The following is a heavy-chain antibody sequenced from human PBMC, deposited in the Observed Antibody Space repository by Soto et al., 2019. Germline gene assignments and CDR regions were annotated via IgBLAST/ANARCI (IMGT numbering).Heavy chain of an antibody. CDR1: GGSISSYY. V-gene: IGHV4-59*01. J-gene: IGHJ6*03. CDR2: IYYSGST. D-gene: IGHD3-16*02. CDR3: ARVWDYDYIWGSYRSYYYYMDV. Sequence: SETLSLTCTVSGGSISSYYWSWIRQPPGKGLEWIGYIYYSGSTNYNPSLKSRVTISVDTSKNQFSLKLSSVTAADTAVYYCARVWDYDYIWGSYRSYYYYMDVWGKGTTVTVSS.